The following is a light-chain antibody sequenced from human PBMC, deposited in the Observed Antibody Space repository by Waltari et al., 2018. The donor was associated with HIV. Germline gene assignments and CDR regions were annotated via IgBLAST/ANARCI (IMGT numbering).Light chain of an antibody. Sequence: DTVLTQSPGTLSLSPGERATLYCRASQSVYANYLAWYQQKPGQAPRLLIYGDSDRAAGIPERFSGSGSGTDFALTISKLEPEDFSVYYCHQYGDSPAFGQGTKVEIK. CDR2: GDS. CDR1: QSVYANY. V-gene: IGKV3-20*01. CDR3: HQYGDSPA. J-gene: IGKJ1*01.